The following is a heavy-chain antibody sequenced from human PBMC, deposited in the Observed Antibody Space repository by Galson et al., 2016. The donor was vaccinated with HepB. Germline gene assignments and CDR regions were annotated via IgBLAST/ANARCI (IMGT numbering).Heavy chain of an antibody. CDR2: ISGSGGSA. V-gene: IGHV3-23*01. Sequence: SLRLSCAASGFTFRSYAMSWVRQAPGKGLEWVSGISGSGGSAFYADSVKGRFTISRDNSKNTLYLQMNRLRAEDTAVYYCAKDWRPLRFLGWLSDAFDIWGQGTMVTVSS. CDR1: GFTFRSYA. J-gene: IGHJ3*02. D-gene: IGHD3-3*01. CDR3: AKDWRPLRFLGWLSDAFDI.